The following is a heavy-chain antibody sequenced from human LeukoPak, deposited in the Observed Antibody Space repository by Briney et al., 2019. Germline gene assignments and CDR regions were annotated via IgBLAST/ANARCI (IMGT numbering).Heavy chain of an antibody. V-gene: IGHV3-30*18. CDR1: GCTFSSYG. J-gene: IGHJ5*02. CDR3: AKEYGSEWFGELFHP. D-gene: IGHD3-10*01. Sequence: GRSLRLSCAASGCTFSSYGMHWVRQAPGKGLEWVAVISYDGSNKYYADSVKGRFTISRDNSKNTLYLQMNSLRAEDTAVYYCAKEYGSEWFGELFHPWGQGTLVTVSS. CDR2: ISYDGSNK.